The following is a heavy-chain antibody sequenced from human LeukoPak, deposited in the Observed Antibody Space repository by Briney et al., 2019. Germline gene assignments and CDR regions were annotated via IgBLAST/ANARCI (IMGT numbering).Heavy chain of an antibody. J-gene: IGHJ4*02. CDR3: AHRHSSSFDY. D-gene: IGHD6-6*01. Sequence: CGPTLVNPTQTLTLTCTFSGFSLSTSGVAVGWIRQPRGSAVEWLALIYGNDDKRYSPSLKSRLTITKDTSKNQVVVTMTNMDPVDTATYYCAHRHSSSFDYWGQGTLVTLSS. CDR1: GFSLSTSGVA. CDR2: IYGNDDK. V-gene: IGHV2-5*01.